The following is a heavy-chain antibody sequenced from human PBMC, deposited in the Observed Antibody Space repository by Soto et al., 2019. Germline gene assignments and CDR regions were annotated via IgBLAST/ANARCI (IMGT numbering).Heavy chain of an antibody. D-gene: IGHD4-17*01. CDR3: ARNRRTTVQYYYYMDV. CDR2: IYYSGST. CDR1: GGSISSYY. J-gene: IGHJ6*03. Sequence: SETLSLTCTVSGGSISSYYWSWIRQPPGKGLEWIGYIYYSGSTNYNPSLKSRVTISVDTSKNQFSLKLSSVTAADTAVYYCARNRRTTVQYYYYMDVWGKGTTVTVSS. V-gene: IGHV4-59*01.